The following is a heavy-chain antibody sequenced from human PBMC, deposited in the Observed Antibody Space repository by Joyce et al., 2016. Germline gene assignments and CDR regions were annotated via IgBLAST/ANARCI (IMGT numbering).Heavy chain of an antibody. CDR3: AREAYDCSGGSCYSSWFDP. CDR2: ISAYNGNT. D-gene: IGHD2-15*01. Sequence: GYTFTSYGISWVRQAPGQGLEWMGWISAYNGNTNYVQKLQGRVTMTTDTSTSTAYMELRSLRSDDTAVYYCAREAYDCSGGSCYSSWFDPWGQGTLVTVSS. J-gene: IGHJ5*02. CDR1: GYTFTSYG. V-gene: IGHV1-18*01.